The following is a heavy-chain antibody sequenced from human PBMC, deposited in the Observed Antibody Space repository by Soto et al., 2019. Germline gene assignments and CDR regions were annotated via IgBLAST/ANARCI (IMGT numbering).Heavy chain of an antibody. D-gene: IGHD2-2*02. V-gene: IGHV1-69*06. CDR2: IIPIFNST. CDR1: GSRFSNYV. CDR3: AREGRGKKAGYNGLVSLGY. J-gene: IGHJ4*02. Sequence: VKVSCKVSGSRFSNYVISWVRQAPGHGLEWLGRIIPIFNSTKYAQSFQGRVTITADKSTSTASLELSSLRSDDTAVYYCAREGRGKKAGYNGLVSLGYWGQGTLVTVS.